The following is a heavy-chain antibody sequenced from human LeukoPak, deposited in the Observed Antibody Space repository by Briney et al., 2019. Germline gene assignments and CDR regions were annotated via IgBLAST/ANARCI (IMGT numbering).Heavy chain of an antibody. Sequence: ASVKVSRKASGYTFSKFYIHWVRQAPGQGLEWMGLLNTQPNNDYTNYAQKFQGRVTLTRDMSTNTVYMKLSSLTSEDTAVYYCARTSSGYYAHFDLWGQGTLVTVS. CDR2: LNTQPNNDYT. J-gene: IGHJ4*02. CDR1: GYTFSKFY. CDR3: ARTSSGYYAHFDL. D-gene: IGHD3-22*01. V-gene: IGHV1-46*01.